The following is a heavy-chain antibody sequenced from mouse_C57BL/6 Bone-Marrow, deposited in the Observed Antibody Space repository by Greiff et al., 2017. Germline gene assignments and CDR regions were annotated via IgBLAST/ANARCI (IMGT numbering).Heavy chain of an antibody. Sequence: VQLQQPGAELVKPGASVKLSCKASGYTFTSYWMHWVKQRPGQGLEWIGMIHPNSGSTNYNEKFKSKATLTVDKSSSTAYMQRSSLTAEDAAVYYCARSSYGNYDFDYWGQGTTVTVSS. D-gene: IGHD2-1*01. CDR2: IHPNSGST. CDR3: ARSSYGNYDFDY. J-gene: IGHJ2*01. CDR1: GYTFTSYW. V-gene: IGHV1-64*01.